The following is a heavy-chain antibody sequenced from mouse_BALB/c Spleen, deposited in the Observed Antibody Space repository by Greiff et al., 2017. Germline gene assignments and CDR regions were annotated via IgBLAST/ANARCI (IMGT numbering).Heavy chain of an antibody. CDR2: IYPGDGDT. D-gene: IGHD2-4*01. J-gene: IGHJ2*01. CDR1: GYAFSSYW. V-gene: IGHV1-80*01. CDR3: ARYTMITSFDY. Sequence: QVQLQQSGAELVRPGSSVKISCKASGYAFSSYWMNWVKQRPGQGLEWIGQIYPGDGDTNYNGKFKGKATLTADKSSSTAYMQLSSLTSEDSAVYFCARYTMITSFDYWGQGTTLTVSS.